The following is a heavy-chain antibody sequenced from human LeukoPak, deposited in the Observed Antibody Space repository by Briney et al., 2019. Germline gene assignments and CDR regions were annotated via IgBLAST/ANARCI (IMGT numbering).Heavy chain of an antibody. CDR3: ARVPNDNSPKGAFDI. CDR2: IYTSGST. D-gene: IGHD4-23*01. CDR1: GGSISSYY. Sequence: PLETLSLTCTVSGGSISSYYWSWIRQPAGKGLEWIGRIYTSGSTNYNPSLKSRVTMSVDTSKNQFSLKLSSVTAADTAVYYCARVPNDNSPKGAFDIWGQGTMVTVSS. J-gene: IGHJ3*02. V-gene: IGHV4-4*07.